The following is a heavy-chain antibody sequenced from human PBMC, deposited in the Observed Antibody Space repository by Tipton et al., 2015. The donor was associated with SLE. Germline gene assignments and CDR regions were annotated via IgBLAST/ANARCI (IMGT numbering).Heavy chain of an antibody. J-gene: IGHJ4*02. CDR1: GDSFTNDAHY. V-gene: IGHV4-61*02. Sequence: TLSLTCTVSGDSFTNDAHYWGWIRQTAGKGLEWLGRIHNTGSTYYNPSLKSPVTISLDTSTTQFSLRLTSGTAADTAVYYCARHEWKIAVDYWGQGILVTVSS. CDR2: IHNTGST. D-gene: IGHD3-3*01. CDR3: ARHEWKIAVDY.